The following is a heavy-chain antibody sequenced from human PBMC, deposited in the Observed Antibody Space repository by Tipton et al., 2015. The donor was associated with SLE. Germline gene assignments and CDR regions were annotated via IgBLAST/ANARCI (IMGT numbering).Heavy chain of an antibody. CDR2: TYYRSKWYN. CDR1: GDSVSSNSAA. Sequence: LVQPSQTLSLTCAISGDSVSSNSAAWNWIRQSPSRGLEWLGGTYYRSKWYNDYAVSVKSRITINPDASKNQFSLQVNSVTPEDTAVYYCARLGPTGDLGDAFDIWGQGTMVTVSS. V-gene: IGHV6-1*01. CDR3: ARLGPTGDLGDAFDI. J-gene: IGHJ3*02. D-gene: IGHD7-27*01.